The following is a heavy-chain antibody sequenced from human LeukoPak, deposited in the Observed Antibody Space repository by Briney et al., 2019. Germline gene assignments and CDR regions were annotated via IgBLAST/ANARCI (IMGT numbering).Heavy chain of an antibody. J-gene: IGHJ5*02. D-gene: IGHD2/OR15-2a*01. CDR2: IYYSGGT. V-gene: IGHV4-61*05. CDR1: GVSISSSNSY. CDR3: ARSSEYYFGP. Sequence: SETLSLTCTVSGVSISSSNSYWGWIRQPPGKGLEWIGEIYYSGGTKYNPSLERRVTISLDTSKNQFSLRLTSMTTADTAVYYCARSSEYYFGPWGQGTLVTVSS.